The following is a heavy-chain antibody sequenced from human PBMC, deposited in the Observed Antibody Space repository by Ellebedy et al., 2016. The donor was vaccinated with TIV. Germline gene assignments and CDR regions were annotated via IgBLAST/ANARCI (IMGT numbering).Heavy chain of an antibody. J-gene: IGHJ4*02. CDR3: ASTIAAAGKGSHNFDY. CDR1: GYSFTSYW. CDR2: IYHGDSDT. V-gene: IGHV5-51*01. D-gene: IGHD6-13*01. Sequence: GESLKISCQGSGYSFTSYWIGWVRQMPGKGLEWRGIIYHGDSDTRYSPSFQGQVTVSADKSSSTAYLQWRSLKASDTAMNYCASTIAAAGKGSHNFDYWGQGTLVTVSS.